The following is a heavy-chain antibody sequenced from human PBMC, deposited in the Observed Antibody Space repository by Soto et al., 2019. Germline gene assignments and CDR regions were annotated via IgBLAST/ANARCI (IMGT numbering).Heavy chain of an antibody. J-gene: IGHJ6*03. CDR3: AITRSYSSSWPYYYYYMDV. CDR1: GGSFSGYY. Sequence: PSETLSLTCAVYGGSFSGYYWSWIRQPPGKGLEWIGEINHSGSTNYNPSLKSRVTISVDTSKNQFSLKLSSVTAADTAVYYCAITRSYSSSWPYYYYYMDVWGKGTTVTVSS. D-gene: IGHD6-13*01. V-gene: IGHV4-34*01. CDR2: INHSGST.